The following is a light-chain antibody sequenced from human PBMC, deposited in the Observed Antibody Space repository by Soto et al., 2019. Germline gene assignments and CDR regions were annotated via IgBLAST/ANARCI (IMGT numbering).Light chain of an antibody. Sequence: IQMTQSPSSLSASVGETVTITCRASQIISNYLNWYQQKPGKAPNLLIYAASTLQRGVPSRFSGSASGTDFTLTISSLQPDDFATYYCQQSDSTPLTCGQGTNVEIK. CDR2: AAS. J-gene: IGKJ1*01. CDR3: QQSDSTPLT. CDR1: QIISNY. V-gene: IGKV1-39*01.